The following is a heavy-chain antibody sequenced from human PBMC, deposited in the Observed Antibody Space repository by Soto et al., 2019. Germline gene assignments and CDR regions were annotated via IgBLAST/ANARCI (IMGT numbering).Heavy chain of an antibody. D-gene: IGHD2-8*01. Sequence: QVQLQQWGAGLLKPSETLSLTCAVSGGSFSGYYWSWIRLPPGKGLGWIGEINHCGSTSNHPSLKSRVTISVDTSKNQFSLKLSSVTAADTAVYYCARGDIVLMVHEAFDYWGQGTLVTVSS. CDR2: INHCGST. CDR1: GGSFSGYY. J-gene: IGHJ4*02. CDR3: ARGDIVLMVHEAFDY. V-gene: IGHV4-34*01.